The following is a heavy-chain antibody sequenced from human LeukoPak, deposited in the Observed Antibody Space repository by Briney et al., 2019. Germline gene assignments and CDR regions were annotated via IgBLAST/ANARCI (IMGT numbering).Heavy chain of an antibody. CDR1: GGSFSGYY. J-gene: IGHJ4*02. CDR2: INHSGST. CDR3: ARTRRLACNY. Sequence: PSETLSLTCAVYGGSFSGYYWSWIRQPPGKGLEWIGEINHSGSTNYNPSLKSRVTISVDTSKNQFSLKLSAVTAADTAVYYCARTRRLACNYWGQGTLVTVSS. V-gene: IGHV4-34*01. D-gene: IGHD4-11*01.